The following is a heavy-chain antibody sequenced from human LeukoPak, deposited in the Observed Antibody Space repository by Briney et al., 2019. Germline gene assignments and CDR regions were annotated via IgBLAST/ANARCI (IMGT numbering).Heavy chain of an antibody. CDR2: FDPEDGET. CDR3: ATDLGYCSGGSCPSPFDY. CDR1: GYTFTGYY. D-gene: IGHD2-15*01. V-gene: IGHV1-24*01. J-gene: IGHJ4*02. Sequence: ASVKVSCKASGYTFTGYYMHWVRQAPGKGLEWMGGFDPEDGETIYAQKFQGRVTMTEDTSTDTAYMELSSLRSEDTAVYYCATDLGYCSGGSCPSPFDYWGQGTLVTVSS.